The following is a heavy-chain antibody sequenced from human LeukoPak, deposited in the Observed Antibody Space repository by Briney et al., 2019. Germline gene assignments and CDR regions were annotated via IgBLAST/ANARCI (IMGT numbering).Heavy chain of an antibody. D-gene: IGHD2-2*01. CDR3: VRGRYCSSASCLDY. CDR1: GGSISSSSYY. V-gene: IGHV4-39*07. CDR2: IYYSGST. J-gene: IGHJ4*02. Sequence: SETXSLXCTVSGGSISSSSYYWGWIRQPPGKGLEWIGSIYYSGSTYYNPSLKRRVTISVDMSKNQFSLTLTSVTAADTAVYYCVRGRYCSSASCLDYWGQGALVTVSS.